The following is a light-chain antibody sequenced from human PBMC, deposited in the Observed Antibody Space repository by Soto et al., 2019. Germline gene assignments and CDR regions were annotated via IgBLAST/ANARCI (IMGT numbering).Light chain of an antibody. Sequence: DIVMTQSPLSLPVTPGEPASISSRSSQSLLRSNGCSYLDWYLQKPGQSPQLLMYLTSNRSSGVPDRFSGSGSGTDFTLKINRVEAEDVGVYYCMQALQTPRTFGQGTNLEIK. V-gene: IGKV2-28*01. J-gene: IGKJ2*02. CDR1: QSLLRSNGCSY. CDR3: MQALQTPRT. CDR2: LTS.